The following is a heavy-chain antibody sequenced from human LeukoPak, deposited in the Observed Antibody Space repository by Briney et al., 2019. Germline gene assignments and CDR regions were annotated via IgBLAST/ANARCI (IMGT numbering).Heavy chain of an antibody. CDR2: IYHSGST. Sequence: ASETLSLTCTVSGYSISSGYYWGWIRQPPGKGLEWIGSIYHSGSTYYNPSLKSRVTISVDTSKNQFSLKLSSVTAADTAVYYCARDMKTPGGSYSRWGQGTLVTVSS. CDR1: GYSISSGYY. V-gene: IGHV4-38-2*02. D-gene: IGHD1-26*01. CDR3: ARDMKTPGGSYSR. J-gene: IGHJ4*02.